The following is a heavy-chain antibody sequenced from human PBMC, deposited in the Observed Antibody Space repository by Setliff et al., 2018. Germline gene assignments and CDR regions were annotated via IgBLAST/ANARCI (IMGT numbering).Heavy chain of an antibody. CDR3: ARDLGHGGDSDY. CDR2: IGHTGSI. J-gene: IGHJ4*02. Sequence: TLSLPCTVSGYSISSGYIWGWIRQPPGKGLEWVGNIGHTGSINYNPSLKSRLTISRDTSKNQVSLKLNSVTATDTAVYYCARDLGHGGDSDYWGQGILVTVS. D-gene: IGHD2-21*02. V-gene: IGHV4-38-2*02. CDR1: GYSISSGYI.